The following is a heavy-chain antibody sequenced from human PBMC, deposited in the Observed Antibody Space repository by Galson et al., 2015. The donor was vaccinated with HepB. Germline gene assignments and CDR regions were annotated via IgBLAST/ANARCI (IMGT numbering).Heavy chain of an antibody. CDR3: ARGVVRFYGYGNWFDP. CDR2: IHHSGTI. CDR1: NDSISSDRW. J-gene: IGHJ5*02. D-gene: IGHD5-12*01. V-gene: IGHV4-4*02. Sequence: ETLSLTCAVSNDSISSDRWWTWVRQSPGKGLEWIGEIHHSGTINYNPSLKSRIVMSLDKSKNQFSLKLRFVTAADTALYYCARGVVRFYGYGNWFDPWGQGTLVTVSS.